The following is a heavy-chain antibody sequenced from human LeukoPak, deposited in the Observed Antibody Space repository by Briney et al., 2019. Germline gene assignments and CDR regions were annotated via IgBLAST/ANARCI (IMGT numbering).Heavy chain of an antibody. CDR1: GFTFSSYA. CDR2: ISGSGGST. CDR3: ADRVSGAFDI. V-gene: IGHV3-23*01. J-gene: IGHJ3*02. Sequence: PGGPLRLSCAASGFTFSSYAMGWVRQAPGKGLEWVSAISGSGGSTYYADSVKGRFTISRDNSKNTLYLQMNSLRAEDTAVYYCADRVSGAFDIWGQGTMVTVSS. D-gene: IGHD6-13*01.